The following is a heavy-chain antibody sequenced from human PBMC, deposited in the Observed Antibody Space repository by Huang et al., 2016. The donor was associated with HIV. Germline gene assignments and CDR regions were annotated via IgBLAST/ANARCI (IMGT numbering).Heavy chain of an antibody. CDR1: GFTFSSYW. CDR2: IKSDGSSS. V-gene: IGHV3-74*01. CDR3: VRDPRIQSWLNYFDY. D-gene: IGHD3-22*01. Sequence: EVQLVESGGGLVQPGGSLRLSCAASGFTFSSYWMHWVRQAPGKVLVWVSRIKSDGSSSGYADSVKGRFTISRDNAKNTLYLQMNSLRAEDTAVYYCVRDPRIQSWLNYFDYWGQGTLVSVSS. J-gene: IGHJ4*02.